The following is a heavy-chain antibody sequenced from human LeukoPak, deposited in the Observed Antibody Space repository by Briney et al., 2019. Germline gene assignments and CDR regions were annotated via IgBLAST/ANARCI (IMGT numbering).Heavy chain of an antibody. Sequence: SETLSLTCTVSGGSISSSSYYWSWIRQPPGKGLEWIGYIYYSGSTNYNPSLKSRVTISVDTSKNQFSLKLSSVTAADTAVYYCARGGSSDAFDIWGQGTMVTVSS. CDR2: IYYSGST. CDR3: ARGGSSDAFDI. D-gene: IGHD2-15*01. CDR1: GGSISSSSYY. V-gene: IGHV4-61*01. J-gene: IGHJ3*02.